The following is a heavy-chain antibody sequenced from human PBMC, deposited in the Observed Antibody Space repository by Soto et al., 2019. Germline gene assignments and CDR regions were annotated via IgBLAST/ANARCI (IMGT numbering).Heavy chain of an antibody. D-gene: IGHD2-21*01. CDR3: ARTRMIESWIDY. CDR1: GDSISTYY. V-gene: IGHV4-59*01. CDR2: VYYSGST. Sequence: SETLSLTCDVSGDSISTYYRSWIRQPPGKGLEWIGYVYYSGSTLYNPSLESRVTMSIDMSKKQVSLKLTSVIAADTAVYYCARTRMIESWIDYWGHGTLVTVSS. J-gene: IGHJ4*01.